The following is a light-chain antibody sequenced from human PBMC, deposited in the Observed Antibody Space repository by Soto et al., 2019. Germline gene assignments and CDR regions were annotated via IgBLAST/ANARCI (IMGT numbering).Light chain of an antibody. CDR3: AAWGDSLSVL. Sequence: QSVLTQPPSASGTPGQRVTISCSGSSSNIGRNYVYSYQHLPGTAPKLLIYKNDQRPSGVPDRFSGSKSGTSASLAISGLRSEDEADYYCAAWGDSLSVLFGGGTKLTVL. CDR1: SSNIGRNY. CDR2: KND. V-gene: IGLV1-47*01. J-gene: IGLJ2*01.